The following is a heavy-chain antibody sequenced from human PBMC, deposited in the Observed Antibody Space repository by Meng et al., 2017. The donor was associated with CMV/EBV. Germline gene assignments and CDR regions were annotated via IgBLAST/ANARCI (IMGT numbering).Heavy chain of an antibody. CDR3: ARIAAAGRFDY. D-gene: IGHD6-13*01. CDR2: IYWDDDK. Sequence: TLKGPGPTLVKPTQTLPLTCTFSGFSLSTSGVGVGWIRQPPGKALEWLALIYWDDDKRYSPSLKSRLTITKDTSKNQVVLTMTNMDPVDTATYYCARIAAAGRFDYWGQGTLVTVSS. CDR1: GFSLSTSGVG. V-gene: IGHV2-5*02. J-gene: IGHJ4*02.